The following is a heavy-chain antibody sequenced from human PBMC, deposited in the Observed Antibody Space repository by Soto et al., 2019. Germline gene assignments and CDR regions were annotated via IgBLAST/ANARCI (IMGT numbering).Heavy chain of an antibody. D-gene: IGHD6-13*01. CDR3: ARRGGTTWYAHIDY. CDR2: GFYSGST. CDR1: GGSISNSNYY. Sequence: QLQLRESGPGLVKPSETLTLTCTVSGGSISNSNYYWDWIRQPPGKGLEWIGSGFYSGSTYYNPSLKSRLTISLDTSKNQFSLKLSSVTAADTAVYYCARRGGTTWYAHIDYWGQGTLVTVSA. J-gene: IGHJ4*02. V-gene: IGHV4-39*01.